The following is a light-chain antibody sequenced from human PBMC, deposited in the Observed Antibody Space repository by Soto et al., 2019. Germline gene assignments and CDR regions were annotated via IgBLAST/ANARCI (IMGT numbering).Light chain of an antibody. CDR2: AAS. CDR1: QSVSSNY. J-gene: IGKJ4*01. Sequence: VGLTQSPGTLSLSPGERATLSCRASQSVSSNYLGWYQQKPGQAPRLLIYAASSRATGIPDRFSGSGSGTDFTLTISRREPQALPVYYCPQFSSYPPTSAGGTNV. V-gene: IGKV3-20*01. CDR3: PQFSSYPPT.